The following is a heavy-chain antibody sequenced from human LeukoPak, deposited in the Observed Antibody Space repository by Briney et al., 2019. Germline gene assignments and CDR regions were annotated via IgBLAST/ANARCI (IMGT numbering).Heavy chain of an antibody. J-gene: IGHJ4*02. CDR1: GFTFSNTW. CDR2: IKSKNHGGAI. Sequence: NAGGSLRLSCAASGFTFSNTWMSWVRQAPGKGLEWVALIKSKNHGGAILYAEPVKGRFTISRDDSKNTLYLQMNSLKTEDTAVYYCTGFGEGYWGQGTPVTVSS. CDR3: TGFGEGY. V-gene: IGHV3-15*01. D-gene: IGHD3-10*01.